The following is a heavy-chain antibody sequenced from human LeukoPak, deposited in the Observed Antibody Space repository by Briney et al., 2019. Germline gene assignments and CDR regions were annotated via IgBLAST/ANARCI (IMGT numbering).Heavy chain of an antibody. D-gene: IGHD2-15*01. J-gene: IGHJ5*02. V-gene: IGHV4-38-2*02. CDR3: VRDGGFYYTASPNSWFDP. CDR1: GFSISSDDC. CDR2: ISNRGSP. Sequence: SETLSLTCLVSGFSISSDDCWGWIRQPPGKGLEWIGSISNRGSPYYNPSLKSRVTMSVDAPNNHFSLRLSSVAAADTAVYYCVRDGGFYYTASPNSWFDPWGQGTLVTVSS.